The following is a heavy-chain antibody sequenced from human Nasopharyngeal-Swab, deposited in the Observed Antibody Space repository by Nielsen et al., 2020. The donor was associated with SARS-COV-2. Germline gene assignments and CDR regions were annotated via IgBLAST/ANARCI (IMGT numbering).Heavy chain of an antibody. CDR2: IDPGDSYT. Sequence: GESLKISCKGSGYRFTSYWISWVRQMPGKGLEWMGRIDPGDSYTNYSPSFQGHVTISADKSISTAYLQWSSLKASDTAMYYCATPTVTTDYWGQGTLVTVSS. V-gene: IGHV5-10-1*01. CDR3: ATPTVTTDY. D-gene: IGHD4-17*01. J-gene: IGHJ4*02. CDR1: GYRFTSYW.